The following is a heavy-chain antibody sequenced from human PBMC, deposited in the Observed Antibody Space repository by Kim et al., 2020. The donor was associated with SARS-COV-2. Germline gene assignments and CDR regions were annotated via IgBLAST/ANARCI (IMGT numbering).Heavy chain of an antibody. CDR2: T. V-gene: IGHV3-74*01. J-gene: IGHJ5*01. CDR3: ARDDSSRVDS. D-gene: IGHD2-21*01. Sequence: TTYADSVTGRFTISRDNAKNTLFLQMNSLRADDTAVYYCARDDSSRVDSWGQGTLVTVSS.